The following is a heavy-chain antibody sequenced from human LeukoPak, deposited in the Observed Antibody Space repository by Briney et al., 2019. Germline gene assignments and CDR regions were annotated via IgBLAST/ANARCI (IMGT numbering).Heavy chain of an antibody. CDR1: GGSISSYY. D-gene: IGHD3-9*01. V-gene: IGHV4-59*01. CDR2: IYYSGST. Sequence: SETLSLTCTVSGGSISSYYWSWIRQPPGKGLEWIGYIYYSGSTNYNPSPKSRVTISVDTSKNQFPLKLSSVTAADTAVYYCARVSYDILTGYYPFDYWGQGTLVTVSS. CDR3: ARVSYDILTGYYPFDY. J-gene: IGHJ4*02.